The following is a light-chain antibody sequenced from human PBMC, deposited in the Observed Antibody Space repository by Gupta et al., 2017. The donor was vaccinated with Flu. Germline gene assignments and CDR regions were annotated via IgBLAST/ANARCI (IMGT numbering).Light chain of an antibody. V-gene: IGKV1-39*01. Sequence: DIQMTQSPSSLSASVGDRVTITCRASQYIKYYLNWYQQKPGEAPKLLIYAASTLHSGVPSRFSGGGSGTEFGLTIDGLQPEDFATYYCQQTYSAPPWAFGQGTKVELK. CDR1: QYIKYY. CDR3: QQTYSAPPWA. CDR2: AAS. J-gene: IGKJ1*01.